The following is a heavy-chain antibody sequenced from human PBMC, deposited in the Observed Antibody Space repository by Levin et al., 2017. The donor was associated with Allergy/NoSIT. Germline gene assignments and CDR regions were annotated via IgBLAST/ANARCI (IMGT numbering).Heavy chain of an antibody. J-gene: IGHJ4*02. Sequence: GGSLRLSCVSSGFTFSSYWMSWVRQSPGKGLEWVATIRQDGSETHYVDSVRGRFIISRDNAKNLLHLQMTSLRAEDTAVYYCVRGCGRASCPYYFDSWGLGTLVPVSS. CDR3: VRGCGRASCPYYFDS. V-gene: IGHV3-7*01. CDR2: IRQDGSET. D-gene: IGHD2-2*01. CDR1: GFTFSSYW.